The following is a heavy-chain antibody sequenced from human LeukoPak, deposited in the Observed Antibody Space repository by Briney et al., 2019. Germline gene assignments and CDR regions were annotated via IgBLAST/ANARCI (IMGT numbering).Heavy chain of an antibody. CDR3: AKVTGYPYYYYYMDV. Sequence: GGSLRLSCAASGFTFSNYGMHWVRQAPGKGLEWVAFIRYDGSNKYYADSVKGRFTISRDNSKNTLYLQMNSLRAEDTAVYYCAKVTGYPYYYYYMDVWGKGTTVTISS. D-gene: IGHD3-9*01. CDR1: GFTFSNYG. CDR2: IRYDGSNK. V-gene: IGHV3-30*02. J-gene: IGHJ6*03.